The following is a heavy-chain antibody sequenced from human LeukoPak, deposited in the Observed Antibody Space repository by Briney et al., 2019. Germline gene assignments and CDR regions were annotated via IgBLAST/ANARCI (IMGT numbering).Heavy chain of an antibody. CDR3: ARDPSGSYYYFDY. D-gene: IGHD1-26*01. CDR1: GFTFDDYA. CDR2: ISWDSVSR. J-gene: IGHJ4*02. V-gene: IGHV3-9*01. Sequence: HSGGSLRLSCAASGFTFDDYAMHWVRQAPGKGLEWISSISWDSVSRGYADSVKGRFTISRDNAKNSLYLQMNSLRAEDTALYYCARDPSGSYYYFDYWGQGTLVTVSS.